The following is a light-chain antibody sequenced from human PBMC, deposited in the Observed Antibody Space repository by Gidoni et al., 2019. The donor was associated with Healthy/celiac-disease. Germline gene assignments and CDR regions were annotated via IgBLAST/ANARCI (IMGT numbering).Light chain of an antibody. CDR3: QQYGSSPLT. V-gene: IGKV3D-20*01. J-gene: IGKJ4*01. Sequence: EIVLTKSPATLSLSPGERATLSCGASHSVSSSYLAWYQQKPGLAPRLLIDDASSRATGIPDRFSGSGSGTDFTLTISRLEPEDFAVYYCQQYGSSPLTFGGGTKVEIK. CDR2: DAS. CDR1: HSVSSSY.